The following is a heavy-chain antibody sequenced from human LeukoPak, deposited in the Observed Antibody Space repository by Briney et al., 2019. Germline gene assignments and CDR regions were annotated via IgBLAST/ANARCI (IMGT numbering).Heavy chain of an antibody. D-gene: IGHD3-16*01. CDR2: ITSGAGST. CDR3: TKERRGTYYAFES. CDR1: GFSISDYY. V-gene: IGHV3-11*01. J-gene: IGHJ4*02. Sequence: GGSLRLSCDASGFSISDYYMSWIRQSPGKGLEWISYITSGAGSTKYADSVKGRFTISRDKAKNSVALQLNSLRAEDTAVYYCTKERRGTYYAFESWGQRTLVTVSS.